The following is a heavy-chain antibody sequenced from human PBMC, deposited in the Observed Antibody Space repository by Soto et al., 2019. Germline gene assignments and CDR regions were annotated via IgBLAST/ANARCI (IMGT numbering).Heavy chain of an antibody. Sequence: SETLSLTCAVYGGSFSGYYWSWIRQPPGKGLEWIGEINHSGSTNYNPSLKSRVTISVDTSKNQFSLKLSSVTAADTAVYYCARGLYYDILTGWYHYYMDVWGKGTTVTVSS. CDR2: INHSGST. V-gene: IGHV4-34*01. J-gene: IGHJ6*03. CDR3: ARGLYYDILTGWYHYYMDV. CDR1: GGSFSGYY. D-gene: IGHD3-9*01.